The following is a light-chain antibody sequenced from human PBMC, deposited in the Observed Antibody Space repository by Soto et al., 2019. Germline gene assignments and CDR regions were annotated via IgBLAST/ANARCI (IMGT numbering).Light chain of an antibody. CDR3: SSFTNTITRYA. V-gene: IGLV2-14*01. CDR1: SSDVGGYNY. J-gene: IGLJ1*01. CDR2: EVS. Sequence: QSPLTQPASVSLSPGQSITISCTGTSSDVGGYNYVSWFQHHPGKAPKLIIYEVSYRPSGVSNRFSGSKSGDTASLTISGLQAEDEADYYCSSFTNTITRYAFGTGTKV.